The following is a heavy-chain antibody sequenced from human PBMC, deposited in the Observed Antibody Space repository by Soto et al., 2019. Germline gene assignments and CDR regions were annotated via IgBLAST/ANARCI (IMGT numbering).Heavy chain of an antibody. D-gene: IGHD3-3*01. J-gene: IGHJ5*02. V-gene: IGHV4-59*08. CDR2: IYYSGST. CDR3: ARGITIFGVAIHWFDP. Sequence: SETLSLTCTVSGGSISSYYWSWIRQPPGKGLEWIGYIYYSGSTNYNPSLKSRVTISVDTSKNQFSLKLSSVTAADTAVYYCARGITIFGVAIHWFDPWGQGTLVTVSS. CDR1: GGSISSYY.